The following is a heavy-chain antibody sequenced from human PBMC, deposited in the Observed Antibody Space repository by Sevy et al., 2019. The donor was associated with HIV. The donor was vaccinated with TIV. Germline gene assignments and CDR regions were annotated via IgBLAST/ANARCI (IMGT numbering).Heavy chain of an antibody. CDR3: AREMRDFGVVMLDY. D-gene: IGHD3-3*01. V-gene: IGHV1-2*02. CDR1: GYTFTGYY. CDR2: INPNSGGT. J-gene: IGHJ4*02. Sequence: ASVKVSCKASGYTFTGYYMHWVRQAPGQGLEWMGWINPNSGGTNYAQMFQGRVTMTRDTSISTAYMELSRLRSDDTAVYYCAREMRDFGVVMLDYWGQGTLVTVSS.